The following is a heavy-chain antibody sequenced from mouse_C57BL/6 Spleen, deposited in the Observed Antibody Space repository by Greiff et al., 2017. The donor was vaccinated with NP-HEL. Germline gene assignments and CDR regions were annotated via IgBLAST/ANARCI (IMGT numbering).Heavy chain of an antibody. CDR1: GFTFSDYG. V-gene: IGHV5-17*01. J-gene: IGHJ2*01. CDR3: AKGDLDY. Sequence: EVMLVESGGGLVKPGGSLKLSCAASGFTFSDYGMHWVRQAPEKGLEWVAYISSGSSTIYYADTVKGRFAISRDNAKNTLFLQMTSLRSEDTAMYYCAKGDLDYWGQGTTLTVSS. D-gene: IGHD3-3*01. CDR2: ISSGSSTI.